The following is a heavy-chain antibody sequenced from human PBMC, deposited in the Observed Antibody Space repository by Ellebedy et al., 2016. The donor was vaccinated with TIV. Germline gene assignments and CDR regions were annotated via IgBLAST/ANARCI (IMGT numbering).Heavy chain of an antibody. D-gene: IGHD6-13*01. J-gene: IGHJ4*02. CDR2: IYTSGST. CDR3: ARALYSSSWYGPHDY. Sequence: SETLSLTXTVSGGSISSYYWSWIRQPAGKGLEWIGRIYTSGSTNYNPSLKSRVTMSVDTSKNQFALKLSSVTAADTAVYYCARALYSSSWYGPHDYWGQGTLVTVSS. V-gene: IGHV4-4*07. CDR1: GGSISSYY.